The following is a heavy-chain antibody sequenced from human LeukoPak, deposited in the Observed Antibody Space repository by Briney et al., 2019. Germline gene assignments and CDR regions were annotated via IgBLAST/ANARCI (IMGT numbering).Heavy chain of an antibody. CDR3: ARDRTGNYDFWSGQSSPFDY. Sequence: KSSETLSLTCAVSGYSISSGYYWGWIRRPPGKGLEWIGSIYHSGSTYYNPSLKSRVTISVDTSKNQFSLKLSSVTAADTAVYYCARDRTGNYDFWSGQSSPFDYWGQGTLVTVSS. CDR1: GYSISSGYY. J-gene: IGHJ4*02. CDR2: IYHSGST. V-gene: IGHV4-38-2*02. D-gene: IGHD3-3*01.